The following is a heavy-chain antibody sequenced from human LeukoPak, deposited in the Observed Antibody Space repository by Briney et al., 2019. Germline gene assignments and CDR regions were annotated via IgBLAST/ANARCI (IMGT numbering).Heavy chain of an antibody. D-gene: IGHD5-18*01. V-gene: IGHV1-46*01. CDR2: INPSGGST. CDR3: ARAKRGYSYGYDGEFVISSHFDY. Sequence: AASVKVSCKASGGTFSSFAITWVRQAPGQGLEWMGIINPSGGSTSYAQKFQGRVTMTRDMSTSTVYMELSSLRSEDTAVYYCARAKRGYSYGYDGEFVISSHFDYWGQGTLVTVSS. J-gene: IGHJ4*02. CDR1: GGTFSSFA.